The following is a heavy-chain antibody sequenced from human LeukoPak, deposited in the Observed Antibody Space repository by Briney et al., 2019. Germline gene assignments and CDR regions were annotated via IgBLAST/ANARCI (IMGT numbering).Heavy chain of an antibody. Sequence: GGSLRLSCAASGFTFSSYWMNWARQAPGKGLEWVASINHNGNVNYYVDSVKGRFTISRDNAKNSLYLQMNSLRAEDTAVYYCASEAPGENYYYDSSGYYFDYWGQGTLVTVSS. J-gene: IGHJ4*02. V-gene: IGHV3-7*03. D-gene: IGHD3-22*01. CDR2: INHNGNVN. CDR3: ASEAPGENYYYDSSGYYFDY. CDR1: GFTFSSYW.